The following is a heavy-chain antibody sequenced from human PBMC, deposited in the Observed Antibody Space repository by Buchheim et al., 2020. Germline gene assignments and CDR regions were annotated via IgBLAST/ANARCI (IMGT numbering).Heavy chain of an antibody. CDR1: GFTFSSYG. CDR2: IWYDGSNK. CDR3: ARDACGGDCYSELGY. Sequence: QVQLVESGGGVVQPGRSLRLSCAASGFTFSSYGMHWVRQAPGKGLEWVAVIWYDGSNKYYANSVKGRFTISRDNSKNTLYLQMNSLRAEDTAVYYCARDACGGDCYSELGYWGQGTL. D-gene: IGHD2-21*02. J-gene: IGHJ4*02. V-gene: IGHV3-33*01.